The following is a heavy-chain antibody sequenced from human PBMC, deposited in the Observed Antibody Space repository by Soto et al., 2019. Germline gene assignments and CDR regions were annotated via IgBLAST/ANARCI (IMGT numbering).Heavy chain of an antibody. Sequence: GGSLRLSCTASGFTFSNYGMHWVRQAPGKGLEWVAVIWYDESHEYYTDSVKGRFTISRDNSKNTLYLQMDSLRVDDTATYYCARAGVEQAIQVGYFQHWGQGTLVTVSS. D-gene: IGHD1-1*01. CDR3: ARAGVEQAIQVGYFQH. V-gene: IGHV3-33*01. J-gene: IGHJ1*01. CDR2: IWYDESHE. CDR1: GFTFSNYG.